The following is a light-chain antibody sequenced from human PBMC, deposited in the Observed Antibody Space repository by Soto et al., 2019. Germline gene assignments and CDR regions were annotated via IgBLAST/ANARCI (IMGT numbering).Light chain of an antibody. Sequence: QSVLTQPPSVSGAPGQRVTISCTGSSSNIGAGYGVHWYQQLPGTAPKLLIYGNSNRPSWVPDRFSGSKSGTSASLAITGLQAEDEAYYYCQSYDISLSVVFGGGTKLTVL. V-gene: IGLV1-40*01. J-gene: IGLJ2*01. CDR1: SSNIGAGYG. CDR3: QSYDISLSVV. CDR2: GNS.